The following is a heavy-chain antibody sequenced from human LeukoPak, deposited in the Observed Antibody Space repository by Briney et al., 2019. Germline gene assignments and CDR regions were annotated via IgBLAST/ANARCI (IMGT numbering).Heavy chain of an antibody. J-gene: IGHJ4*02. Sequence: SETLSLTCTVSGGSISSSSYYWGWIRQPPGKGLEWIGSIYYSGSTYYNPSLKSRVTISVDTSKNPFSLKLSSVTAADTAVYYCARLSGWYEGVVDYWGQGTLVTVSS. CDR3: ARLSGWYEGVVDY. D-gene: IGHD6-13*01. CDR1: GGSISSSSYY. V-gene: IGHV4-39*01. CDR2: IYYSGST.